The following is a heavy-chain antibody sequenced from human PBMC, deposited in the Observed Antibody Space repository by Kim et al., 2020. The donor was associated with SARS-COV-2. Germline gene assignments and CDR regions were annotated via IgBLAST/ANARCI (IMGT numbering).Heavy chain of an antibody. Sequence: SETLSLTCTVSGGSISSGSYYWSWIRQPAGKGLEWIGRIYTSGSTNYNPSLKSRITISVDTSKNQFSLKLSSVTAADTAVYYCAGGLIVGATIGFDYWGQGTMVTVSS. J-gene: IGHJ4*02. CDR3: AGGLIVGATIGFDY. CDR1: GGSISSGSYY. D-gene: IGHD1-26*01. V-gene: IGHV4-61*02. CDR2: IYTSGST.